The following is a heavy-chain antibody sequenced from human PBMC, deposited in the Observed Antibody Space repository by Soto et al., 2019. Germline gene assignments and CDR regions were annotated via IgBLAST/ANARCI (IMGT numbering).Heavy chain of an antibody. CDR2: IKKDGSEE. V-gene: IGHV3-7*01. J-gene: IGHJ6*02. Sequence: EVQLVESGGGLVQPGGSLRLSCVDSGFTFSSYWMSWVRQARVKGLEWVGNIKKDGSEENYVDSVKGRFTISRDNAKNSMYLQRNSLRAEDTAVYYCARIAASGRGWDVWGQGTTVVVSS. CDR3: ARIAASGRGWDV. D-gene: IGHD6-13*01. CDR1: GFTFSSYW.